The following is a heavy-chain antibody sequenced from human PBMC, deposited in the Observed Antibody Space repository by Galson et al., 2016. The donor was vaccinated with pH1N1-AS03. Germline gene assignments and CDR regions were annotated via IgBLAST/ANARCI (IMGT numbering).Heavy chain of an antibody. CDR1: GSKFSTYW. Sequence: QSGAEVKKPGESLKISCQASGSKFSTYWIGWVRQMPGKGLEWMALIYPGDSDARYSPSFQGQVTISADRSINTAYLQWSSLMASDTAIYYCARQVRDGYNDYFGYWGQGILVTVSS. V-gene: IGHV5-51*01. J-gene: IGHJ4*02. CDR3: ARQVRDGYNDYFGY. D-gene: IGHD5-24*01. CDR2: IYPGDSDA.